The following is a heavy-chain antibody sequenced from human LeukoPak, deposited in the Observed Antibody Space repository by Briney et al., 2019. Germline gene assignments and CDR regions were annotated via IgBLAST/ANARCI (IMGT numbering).Heavy chain of an antibody. CDR1: GFTVSSSY. CDR3: ARGSPEMATVFGV. Sequence: GSLRLSCAASGFTVSSSYMSWVRQAPGKGLEWVSVLYSGGNTYYADSVKGRFTISRDSSKNTLCLQMNSLRAEDTAVYYCARGSPEMATVFGVWGQGTLVTVSS. CDR2: LYSGGNT. V-gene: IGHV3-53*01. J-gene: IGHJ4*02. D-gene: IGHD5-24*01.